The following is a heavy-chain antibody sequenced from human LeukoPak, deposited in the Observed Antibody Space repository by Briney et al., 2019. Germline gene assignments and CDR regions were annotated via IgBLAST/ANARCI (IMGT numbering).Heavy chain of an antibody. V-gene: IGHV4-34*01. CDR1: GGSFSGYY. CDR2: INHSGST. CDR3: ATFLVPAGDAFDI. J-gene: IGHJ3*02. D-gene: IGHD6-6*01. Sequence: SETLSLTCAVYGGSFSGYYWSWIRQPPGKGLEWIGEINHSGSTNYNPSLKSRVTISVDTSKNQFSLKLSSVTAADTAVYYCATFLVPAGDAFDIWGQGTMVNVSS.